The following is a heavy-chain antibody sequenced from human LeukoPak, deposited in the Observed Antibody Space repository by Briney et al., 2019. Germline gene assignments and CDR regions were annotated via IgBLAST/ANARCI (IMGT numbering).Heavy chain of an antibody. D-gene: IGHD2-2*01. Sequence: SETLSLTCTVSGGSISSGGYYWSWIRQPPGKGLEWIGYIHHSGSTYYNPSLKSRVTISVDRSKNQFSLKLSSVTAADTAVYYCARRKSYEVVPGSFDYWGQGTLVTVSS. V-gene: IGHV4-30-2*01. CDR1: GGSISSGGYY. J-gene: IGHJ4*02. CDR3: ARRKSYEVVPGSFDY. CDR2: IHHSGST.